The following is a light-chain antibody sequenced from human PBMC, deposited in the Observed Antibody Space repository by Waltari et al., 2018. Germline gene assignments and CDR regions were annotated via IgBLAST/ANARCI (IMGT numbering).Light chain of an antibody. CDR3: SSYASRTSFAI. Sequence: QSALTPPASVSGSPGQSLTLSCTGTNRHLGSYHLVSWYQQHPGLAPKLVIHEVTKRPSGISDRFSGSKSGNMASLTISGLQAEDEADYYCSSYASRTSFAIFGGGTKLTVL. CDR2: EVT. V-gene: IGLV2-23*02. J-gene: IGLJ2*01. CDR1: NRHLGSYHL.